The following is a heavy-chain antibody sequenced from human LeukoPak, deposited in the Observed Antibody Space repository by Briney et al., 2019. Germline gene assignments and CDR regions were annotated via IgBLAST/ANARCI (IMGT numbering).Heavy chain of an antibody. D-gene: IGHD3-16*02. CDR3: ARVFKLLGDYVWGSYRPPNSYFDY. V-gene: IGHV4-34*01. CDR2: INHSGST. J-gene: IGHJ4*02. CDR1: GGSFSGYY. Sequence: SETLSLTCAVYGGSFSGYYWSWIRQPPGKWLEWIGEINHSGSTNYNPSLNSRVTISVDTSKNQFSLKLSSVTAADTAVYYCARVFKLLGDYVWGSYRPPNSYFDYWGQGTLVTVSS.